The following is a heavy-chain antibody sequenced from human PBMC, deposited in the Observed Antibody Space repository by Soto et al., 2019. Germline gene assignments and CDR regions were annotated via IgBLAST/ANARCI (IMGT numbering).Heavy chain of an antibody. D-gene: IGHD3-22*01. CDR1: GFIFRIYD. CDR3: AKDYSYYDSSGYYYYYGMDV. CDR2: ISPTGGTT. V-gene: IGHV3-23*01. J-gene: IGHJ6*02. Sequence: GGSLRLSCATSGFIFRIYDMSWVRQAPGKGLEWVSGISPTGGTTYYADSVKGRFTISRDNSKNTLYLQMNSLRAEDTAVYYCAKDYSYYDSSGYYYYYGMDVWGQGTTVTVSS.